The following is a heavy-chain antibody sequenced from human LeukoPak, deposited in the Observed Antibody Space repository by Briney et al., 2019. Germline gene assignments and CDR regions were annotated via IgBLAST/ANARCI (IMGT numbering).Heavy chain of an antibody. Sequence: GGSLRLSCAASGFTFSSYGMHWVRQAPGKGLEWVSFIRYDGSNKYYADSVKGRFTISRDNSKNTLYLQMNSLRAEDTAVYYCAKAGEINWNSVLDYWGQGTLVTVSS. V-gene: IGHV3-30*02. CDR1: GFTFSSYG. D-gene: IGHD1-1*01. CDR2: IRYDGSNK. CDR3: AKAGEINWNSVLDY. J-gene: IGHJ4*02.